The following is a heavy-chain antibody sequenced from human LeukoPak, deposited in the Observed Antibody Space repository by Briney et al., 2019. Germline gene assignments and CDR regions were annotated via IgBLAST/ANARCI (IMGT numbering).Heavy chain of an antibody. Sequence: SVKVSCKASGGTFSSYAISWVRQAPGQGLEWMGGIIPIFGTANYAQKFQGRVTITADESTSTAYMELSSLRSEDTAVYYCASRPGYYDSSGYSSPFDYWGQGTLVTVSS. D-gene: IGHD3-22*01. V-gene: IGHV1-69*13. J-gene: IGHJ4*02. CDR2: IIPIFGTA. CDR3: ASRPGYYDSSGYSSPFDY. CDR1: GGTFSSYA.